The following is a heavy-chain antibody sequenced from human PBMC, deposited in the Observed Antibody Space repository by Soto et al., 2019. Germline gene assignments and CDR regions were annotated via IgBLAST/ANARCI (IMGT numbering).Heavy chain of an antibody. V-gene: IGHV4-59*01. CDR3: ARATHRTPNWLDP. CDR1: GDSSSTYY. CDR2: INYSGNT. J-gene: IGHJ5*02. Sequence: PSETLSLTCSVSGDSSSTYYWGWIRQPPGKGLEWIGYINYSGNTKHNSSLKSRVTISVDTSKSQFSLKLSSVTAADTAVYYCARATHRTPNWLDPWGQGTLVTVSS.